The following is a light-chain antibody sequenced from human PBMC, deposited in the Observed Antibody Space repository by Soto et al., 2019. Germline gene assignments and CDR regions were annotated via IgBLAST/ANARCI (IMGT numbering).Light chain of an antibody. J-gene: IGKJ1*01. CDR1: QSVTSNF. CDR2: GAS. V-gene: IGKV3-20*01. Sequence: EIALTQSPGTLSLSPGERATLSCRASQSVTSNFLAWYQQKPGQPPKLLIYGASSRASGITDRFSGSGSGTDFTLTISRLEPEDFAVYFCHYYGSSPQTFGQGTKVEIK. CDR3: HYYGSSPQT.